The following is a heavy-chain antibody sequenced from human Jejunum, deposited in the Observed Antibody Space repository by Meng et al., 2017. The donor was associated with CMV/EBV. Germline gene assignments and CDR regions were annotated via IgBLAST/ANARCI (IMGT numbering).Heavy chain of an antibody. Sequence: CAASAFTVSSNYMSWVRQAPGRGLEWVSVIYSGGSTYYADSVKGRFTISRDNSKNTLYLQMNSLRAEDTAVYYCARAGLYDAFDIWGQGTMVTVSS. CDR2: IYSGGST. D-gene: IGHD1-14*01. J-gene: IGHJ3*02. CDR1: AFTVSSNY. V-gene: IGHV3-53*01. CDR3: ARAGLYDAFDI.